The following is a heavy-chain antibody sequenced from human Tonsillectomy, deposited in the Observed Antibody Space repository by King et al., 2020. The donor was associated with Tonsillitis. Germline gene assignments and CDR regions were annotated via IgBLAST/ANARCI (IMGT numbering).Heavy chain of an antibody. Sequence: QLVQSGAEVKKSGASVKVSCKASGYTFIGYYIHWVRQAPGQGLEWMGWINPNSGGTNYAQKFQGRVTMTRDTSINTAYMELSRLRSDDTAVYYCARDLDQLIPVEGWFRHWFDPWGQGTLVTVSS. CDR2: INPNSGGT. V-gene: IGHV1-2*02. CDR3: ARDLDQLIPVEGWFRHWFDP. D-gene: IGHD2-2*01. J-gene: IGHJ5*02. CDR1: GYTFIGYY.